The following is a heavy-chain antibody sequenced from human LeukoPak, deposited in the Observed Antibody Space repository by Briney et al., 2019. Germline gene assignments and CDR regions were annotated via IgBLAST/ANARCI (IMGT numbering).Heavy chain of an antibody. CDR3: AKGGSYRSQPYFDY. V-gene: IGHV3-23*01. CDR1: GFTFSGYA. J-gene: IGHJ4*02. Sequence: PGGSLRLSCAASGFTFSGYAMSWVRQAPGKGLEWVSAISGSGGSTYYADSVKGRFTISRDNSKNTLYLQMNSLRAEDTAVYYCAKGGSYRSQPYFDYWGQGTLVTVSS. CDR2: ISGSGGST. D-gene: IGHD3-16*02.